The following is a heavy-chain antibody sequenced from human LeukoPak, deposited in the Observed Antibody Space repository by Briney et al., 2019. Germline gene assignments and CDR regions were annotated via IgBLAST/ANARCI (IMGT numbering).Heavy chain of an antibody. CDR2: IYYSGST. D-gene: IGHD1-26*01. V-gene: IGHV4-59*12. Sequence: ASETLSLTCTVSGGSISRYYWSWIRQPPGKGLEWIGYIYYSGSTNYNPSLKSRVTISVDTSKNQFSLKLSSVTAADTAVYYCASSYSGSHPIFDYWGQGTLVTVSS. CDR3: ASSYSGSHPIFDY. CDR1: GGSISRYY. J-gene: IGHJ4*02.